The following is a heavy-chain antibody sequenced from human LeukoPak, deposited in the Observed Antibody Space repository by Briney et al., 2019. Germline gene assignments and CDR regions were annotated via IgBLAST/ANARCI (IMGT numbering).Heavy chain of an antibody. CDR1: GGSISSGSYY. CDR3: ARDSRAALDY. CDR2: IYYSGST. D-gene: IGHD6-13*01. J-gene: IGHJ4*02. Sequence: SQTLSLTCTVSGGSISSGSYYWSWIRQPPGKGLEWIGYIYYSGSTNYNPSLKSRVTISVDTSKNQFSLKLSSVTAADTAVYYCARDSRAALDYWGQGTLVTVSS. V-gene: IGHV4-61*01.